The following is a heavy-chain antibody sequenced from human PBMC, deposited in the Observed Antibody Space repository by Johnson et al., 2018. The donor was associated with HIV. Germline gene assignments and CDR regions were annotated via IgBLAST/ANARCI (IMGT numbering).Heavy chain of an antibody. CDR3: AKDRIGLTMVPRAFDF. D-gene: IGHD3-10*01. CDR1: GFTFSSYW. CDR2: IKQDGSEK. Sequence: VQLVESGGGLVQPGGSLRLSCAASGFTFSSYWMSWVRQAPGKGLEWVANIKQDGSEKYYADSVKGRFAISRDNSKNTLYLQMNSLRAEDTAVYYCAKDRIGLTMVPRAFDFWGQGTMVTVSS. V-gene: IGHV3-7*01. J-gene: IGHJ3*01.